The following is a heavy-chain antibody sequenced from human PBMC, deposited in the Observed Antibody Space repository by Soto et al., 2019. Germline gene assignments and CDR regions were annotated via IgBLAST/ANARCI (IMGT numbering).Heavy chain of an antibody. V-gene: IGHV3-33*01. J-gene: IGHJ4*02. CDR2: IWYDGSNI. CDR1: GFTFSRYG. D-gene: IGHD6-19*01. Sequence: GGSLRLSCAASGFTFSRYGMHWVRQAPGMGLEWVAVIWYDGSNIYYADSVKGRFTISRDNSKDRLDLQMDSLRAEVTAVYYVARDSEQWLVGYYFHYWSQATLVKVSS. CDR3: ARDSEQWLVGYYFHY.